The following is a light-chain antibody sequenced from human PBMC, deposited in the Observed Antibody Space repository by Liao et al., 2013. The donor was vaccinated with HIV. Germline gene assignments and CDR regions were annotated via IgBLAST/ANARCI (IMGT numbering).Light chain of an antibody. CDR2: QDI. Sequence: SYELTQPPSLSVSPGQTASITCSGDKLGDKYATWYQHKPGQSPVMVIYQDIQRPSGIPERFSGSNSGNTATLTISGTQAMDEADYYCQAWDSSTWVFGGGTKLTVL. CDR3: QAWDSSTWV. CDR1: KLGDKY. J-gene: IGLJ3*02. V-gene: IGLV3-1*01.